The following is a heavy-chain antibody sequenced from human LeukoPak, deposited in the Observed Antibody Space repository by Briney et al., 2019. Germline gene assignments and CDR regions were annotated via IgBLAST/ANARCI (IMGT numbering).Heavy chain of an antibody. J-gene: IGHJ4*02. D-gene: IGHD3-22*01. CDR2: MNPNSGNT. V-gene: IGHV1-8*01. Sequence: GASVKVSCKASGYTFTSYDISWVRQATGQGLEWVGWMNPNSGNTGYAQKFQGRVTMTRNTSISTAYMELSSLRSEDTAVYYCATRREDYHDSSGYWGQGTLVIVSS. CDR1: GYTFTSYD. CDR3: ATRREDYHDSSGY.